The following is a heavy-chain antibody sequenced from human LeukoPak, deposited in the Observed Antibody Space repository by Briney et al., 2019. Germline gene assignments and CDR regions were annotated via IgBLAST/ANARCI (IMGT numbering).Heavy chain of an antibody. CDR1: GGTFSNYA. V-gene: IGHV1-69*13. Sequence: APVKVSCKASGGTFSNYAISWVRQAPGQGLEWMGGIIPIFGTGKHAQKFQGRVTITADESTSTAYMELSSLRSEDTAVYYCARALLPNYYQTTAQKGWLDPRGQGTLVTVSS. D-gene: IGHD3-10*01. CDR3: ARALLPNYYQTTAQKGWLDP. J-gene: IGHJ5*02. CDR2: IIPIFGTG.